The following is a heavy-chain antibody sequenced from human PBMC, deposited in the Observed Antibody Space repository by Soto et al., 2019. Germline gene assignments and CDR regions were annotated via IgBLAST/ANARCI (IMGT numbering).Heavy chain of an antibody. J-gene: IGHJ4*02. CDR3: GKVLVGATGHTDSDS. V-gene: IGHV4-39*01. Sequence: SETLSLTCTFSGGSIYRSGYYWGWIRQPPGRGLEWIGNIDYSGVTYSNPSLKSRVTISRDTSKNQFSLKLTSVTAADTALYYCGKVLVGATGHTDSDSWGPGTLVTVSS. D-gene: IGHD2-15*01. CDR1: GGSIYRSGYY. CDR2: IDYSGVT.